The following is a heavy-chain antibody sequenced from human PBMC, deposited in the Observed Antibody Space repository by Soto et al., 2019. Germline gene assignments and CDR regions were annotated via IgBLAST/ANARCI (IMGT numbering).Heavy chain of an antibody. D-gene: IGHD2-2*01. Sequence: QVQLVESGGGVAQPGRSLRLSCAASGFTFWNYGMHWVRQAPGKGPEWVATIWNNGNRKYYADSVTGRFTISRDNSRNTLYLEMNSLRGEDTAVYYCARAVSTTAVNWFDPWGQGTQVTVSS. CDR3: ARAVSTTAVNWFDP. V-gene: IGHV3-33*01. CDR1: GFTFWNYG. CDR2: IWNNGNRK. J-gene: IGHJ5*02.